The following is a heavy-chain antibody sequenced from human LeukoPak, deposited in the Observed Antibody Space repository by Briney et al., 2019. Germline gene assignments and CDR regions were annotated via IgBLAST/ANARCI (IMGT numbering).Heavy chain of an antibody. D-gene: IGHD2-2*01. J-gene: IGHJ6*04. CDR1: GFTFSSYG. V-gene: IGHV3-23*01. CDR2: ISSSGGGT. Sequence: GGSLRLSCAASGFTFSSYGMNWVRQAPGKGLEWVSGISSSGGGTYYADSVKGRFTISRDNSKNTLYLQMNSLRAEETAVYYCTRVYCSSTSCYLDVWGKGTTVTISS. CDR3: TRVYCSSTSCYLDV.